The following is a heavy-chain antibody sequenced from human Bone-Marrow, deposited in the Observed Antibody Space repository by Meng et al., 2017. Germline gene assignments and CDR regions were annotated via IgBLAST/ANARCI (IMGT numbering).Heavy chain of an antibody. J-gene: IGHJ4*02. V-gene: IGHV3-30*09. D-gene: IGHD6-25*01. CDR1: GFTLSTSI. Sequence: GGSLRLSCAASGFTLSTSILHWVRQAPGKGLEWLSAMSLIDDSKYYEDSVKGRFAISRDNLKTTLFLQMNSLRPEDTAVYYCVRAAYRSGRCDVFDIWGQGTAVTVSS. CDR3: VRAAYRSGRCDVFDI. CDR2: MSLIDDSK.